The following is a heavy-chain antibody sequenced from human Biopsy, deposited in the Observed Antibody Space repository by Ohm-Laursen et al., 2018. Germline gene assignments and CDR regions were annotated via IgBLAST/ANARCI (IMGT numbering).Heavy chain of an antibody. J-gene: IGHJ5*02. CDR3: ARGYSRRVSIFEASIYWFDT. CDR1: GYSFSTYD. V-gene: IGHV1-8*01. D-gene: IGHD6-6*01. Sequence: ASVKASCKASGYSFSTYDVNCVRQARGQGLEWMGWMIPSRGKTGYAQRFQGRVTLTMNTSISTAYMELSGLRSEDTAVYFCARGYSRRVSIFEASIYWFDTWGQGTLVTVSS. CDR2: MIPSRGKT.